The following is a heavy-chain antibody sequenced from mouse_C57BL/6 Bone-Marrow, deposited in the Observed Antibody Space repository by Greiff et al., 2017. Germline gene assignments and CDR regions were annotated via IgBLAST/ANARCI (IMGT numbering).Heavy chain of an antibody. V-gene: IGHV5-12*01. J-gene: IGHJ4*01. CDR1: GFTFSDYY. CDR3: ARSDSSGYDYAMDY. CDR2: ISNGGGST. D-gene: IGHD3-2*02. Sequence: EVMLVESGGGLVQPGGSLQLSCAASGFTFSDYYMYWVRQTPEKRLEWVAYISNGGGSTYYPDTVKGRFTISRDNAKNTLYLQMSRLKSEDTAMYYCARSDSSGYDYAMDYWGQGTSVTVSS.